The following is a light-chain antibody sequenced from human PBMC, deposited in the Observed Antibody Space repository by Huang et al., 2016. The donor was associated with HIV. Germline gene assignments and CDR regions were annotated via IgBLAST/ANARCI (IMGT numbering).Light chain of an antibody. CDR1: ESILRN. CDR2: GAS. CDR3: QQYNKWPPYT. V-gene: IGKV3-15*01. J-gene: IGKJ2*01. Sequence: VMTQSPATLSVPPGERATLSCRASESILRNLAWYQQRPGKPPRLLIYGASVRLPGIPDRFRGSGSGTEFSLTISSLQSEDFAVYYCQQYNKWPPYTYGQGTKLEIK.